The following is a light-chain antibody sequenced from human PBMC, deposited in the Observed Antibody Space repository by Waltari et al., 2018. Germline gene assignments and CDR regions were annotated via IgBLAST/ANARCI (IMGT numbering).Light chain of an antibody. CDR2: WAS. J-gene: IGKJ2*01. V-gene: IGKV4-1*01. CDR1: QSILFTSNNKNY. Sequence: DIMMTQSPDSLAVSLGERATINCKSSQSILFTSNNKNYLAWYQQRPGQPPKLRIYWASTRESGVPDRFSGSGSGTDFTLTISSLQTEDLAVYYCQQYYSTPYTFGQGTKLEI. CDR3: QQYYSTPYT.